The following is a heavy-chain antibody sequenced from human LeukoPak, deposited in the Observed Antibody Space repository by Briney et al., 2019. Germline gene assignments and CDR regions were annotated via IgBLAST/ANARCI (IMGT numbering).Heavy chain of an antibody. D-gene: IGHD2-2*01. V-gene: IGHV3-66*01. J-gene: IGHJ4*02. CDR1: GFTVSNDY. Sequence: GGSLRLSCAASGFTVSNDYMTWVRQAPGKGLEWVSIIYSGGGTYYADSVKGRFTISRDNSKNTLYLQMNTLRAEDTAVYYCATSFSTPANYWGQGTLVTVSS. CDR2: IYSGGGT. CDR3: ATSFSTPANY.